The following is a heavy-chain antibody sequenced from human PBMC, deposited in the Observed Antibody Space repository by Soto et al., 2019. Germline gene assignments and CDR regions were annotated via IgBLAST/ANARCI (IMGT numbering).Heavy chain of an antibody. V-gene: IGHV3-30*18. J-gene: IGHJ6*02. CDR1: GFTFSSYG. CDR3: AKTYDFWSGYRAYGMDV. Sequence: GGSLRLSCAASGFTFSSYGMHWVRQAPGKGLEWVAVISYDGSNKYYADSVKGRFTISRDNSKNTLYLQMNSLRAEDTAVYYCAKTYDFWSGYRAYGMDVWGQGTTVTVS. CDR2: ISYDGSNK. D-gene: IGHD3-3*01.